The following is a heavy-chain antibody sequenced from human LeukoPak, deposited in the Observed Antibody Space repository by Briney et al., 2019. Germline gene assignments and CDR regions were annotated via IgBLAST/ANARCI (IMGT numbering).Heavy chain of an antibody. V-gene: IGHV1-8*03. CDR3: ASGQQLGRT. CDR1: GYTFTSYD. D-gene: IGHD6-13*01. J-gene: IGHJ1*01. CDR2: MNPNSGNT. Sequence: GESLKISCKGSGYTFTSYDINWVRQATGQGLEWMGWMNPNSGNTGYAQKFQGRVTITRNTSISTAYMELSSLRSEDTAVYYCASGQQLGRTWGQGTLVTVSS.